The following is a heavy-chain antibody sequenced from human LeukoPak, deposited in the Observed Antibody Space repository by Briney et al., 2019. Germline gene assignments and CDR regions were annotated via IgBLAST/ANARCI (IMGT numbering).Heavy chain of an antibody. CDR1: GGTFSSYA. Sequence: SVKVSCKASGGTFSSYAISWVRQAPGQGLEWMGGIIPIFGTANYAQKFQGRVTITTDESTSTAYMELSSLRSEDTAVYYCARANYYDFWSGYPSWFDPWGQGTLVTVSS. CDR3: ARANYYDFWSGYPSWFDP. D-gene: IGHD3-3*01. CDR2: IIPIFGTA. J-gene: IGHJ5*02. V-gene: IGHV1-69*05.